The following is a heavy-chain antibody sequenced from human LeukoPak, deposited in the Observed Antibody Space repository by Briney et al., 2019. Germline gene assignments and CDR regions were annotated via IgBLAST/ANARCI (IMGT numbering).Heavy chain of an antibody. J-gene: IGHJ5*02. CDR3: ARDLDHCDSTNCHNWFDP. CDR2: FYTSGST. CDR1: GGSISIYH. Sequence: SETLSLTCTVSGGSISIYHWSWIRQPAGKGLEWIGRFYTSGSTSYSPSLKSRVTISVDKSKNQFSLKLRSVTSADTAVYYCARDLDHCDSTNCHNWFDPWGQGTLVTVSS. V-gene: IGHV4-4*07. D-gene: IGHD2/OR15-2a*01.